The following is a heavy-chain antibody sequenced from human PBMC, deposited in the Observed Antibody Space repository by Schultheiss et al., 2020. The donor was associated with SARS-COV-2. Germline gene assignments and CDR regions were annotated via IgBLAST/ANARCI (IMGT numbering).Heavy chain of an antibody. V-gene: IGHV2-70*12. CDR1: GGYIDSYY. J-gene: IGHJ4*02. CDR3: AHKKLTSTFDY. CDR2: IDWDDDK. D-gene: IGHD4-11*01. Sequence: QTLSLTCSVSGGYIDSYYWSWIRQPPGKALEWLALIDWDDDKYYSTSLKTRLTISKDTSKNQVVLTMTNMDPVDTATYYCAHKKLTSTFDYWGQGTLVTVSS.